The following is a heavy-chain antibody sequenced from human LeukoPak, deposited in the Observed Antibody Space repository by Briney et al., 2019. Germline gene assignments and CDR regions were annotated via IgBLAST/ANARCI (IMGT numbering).Heavy chain of an antibody. CDR3: ARGYSYGLNWFDP. V-gene: IGHV4-34*01. Sequence: SETLSLTCAVCGGSFSGYYWSWIRQPPGKGLEWIGEINHSGSTNYNPSLKSRVTISVDTSKNQFSLKLSSVTAADTAVYYCARGYSYGLNWFDPWGQGTLVTVSS. D-gene: IGHD5-18*01. CDR1: GGSFSGYY. CDR2: INHSGST. J-gene: IGHJ5*02.